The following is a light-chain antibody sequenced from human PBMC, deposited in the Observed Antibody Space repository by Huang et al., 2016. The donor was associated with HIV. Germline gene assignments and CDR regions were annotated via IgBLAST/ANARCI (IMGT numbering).Light chain of an antibody. Sequence: EIVLTQSPDTLSLSPGDRATLSCRASQNVTSRYLAWYQQKPGQAPRLLIYAASRSATGIPDRFIGSGSGTDSTLIINRLEPEDSAVYYCQQCGGSPYIFGQGTKLEIK. CDR2: AAS. J-gene: IGKJ2*01. CDR1: QNVTSRY. V-gene: IGKV3-20*01. CDR3: QQCGGSPYI.